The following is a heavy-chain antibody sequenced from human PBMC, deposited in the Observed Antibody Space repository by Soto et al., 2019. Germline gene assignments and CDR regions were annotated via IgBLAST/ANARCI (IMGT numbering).Heavy chain of an antibody. D-gene: IGHD6-19*01. CDR1: GYTFTSYG. Sequence: QVQLVQSGAEVKKPGASVKVSCKASGYTFTSYGISWVRQAPGQGLEWMGWISAYNGNTNYAQKLRGRVTMTTDTSTSTAYMELRSLRSDDTAVYYCARVAVAGKGSSGRVVGKCDYWGQGTLVTVSS. CDR2: ISAYNGNT. V-gene: IGHV1-18*01. CDR3: ARVAVAGKGSSGRVVGKCDY. J-gene: IGHJ4*02.